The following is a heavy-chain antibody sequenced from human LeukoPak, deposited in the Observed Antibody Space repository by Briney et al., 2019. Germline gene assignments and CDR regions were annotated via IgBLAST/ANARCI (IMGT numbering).Heavy chain of an antibody. V-gene: IGHV3-48*02. J-gene: IGHJ5*02. Sequence: GGSLRLSCAASGFTFSTYSMHWVRQAPGKGLEWVSYISRSSGTIYYADSVKGRFTISRDNGKNSLYRHMSSLRDEETALYCCARDPIYYDSSAWGRGTLVTVSS. CDR1: GFTFSTYS. CDR3: ARDPIYYDSSA. D-gene: IGHD3-22*01. CDR2: ISRSSGTI.